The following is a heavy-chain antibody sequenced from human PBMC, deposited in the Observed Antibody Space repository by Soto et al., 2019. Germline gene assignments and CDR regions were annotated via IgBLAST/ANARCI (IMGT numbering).Heavy chain of an antibody. V-gene: IGHV4-31*03. CDR3: ATREIVLLPPAETYYYYFMDV. CDR1: GGSISSGGYY. CDR2: IYYSGTT. Sequence: SETLSLTCTVSGGSISSGGYYWSWIRQHPGKGLEWIGYIYYSGTTYYNPSLKSRVTISVDTSKNQFSLKLNSVTAADTAVYYCATREIVLLPPAETYYYYFMDVWGKGTTVTVS. D-gene: IGHD2-2*01. J-gene: IGHJ6*03.